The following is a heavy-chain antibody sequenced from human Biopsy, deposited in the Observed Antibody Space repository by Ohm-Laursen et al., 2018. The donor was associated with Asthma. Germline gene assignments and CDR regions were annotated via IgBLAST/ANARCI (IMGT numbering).Heavy chain of an antibody. CDR2: IFYSGGT. D-gene: IGHD3-22*01. CDR3: ARGAYYEDSNGYHGAFDI. Sequence: QTLTLTCTVSYGSITSGGYYWTWIRQHPRKGLEWIGYIFYSGGTYYNPSLKSRVTISVDRSTKQISLKVRSVTAADTAVYFCARGAYYEDSNGYHGAFDIWGQGAMVTVSS. J-gene: IGHJ3*02. CDR1: YGSITSGGYY. V-gene: IGHV4-30-2*01.